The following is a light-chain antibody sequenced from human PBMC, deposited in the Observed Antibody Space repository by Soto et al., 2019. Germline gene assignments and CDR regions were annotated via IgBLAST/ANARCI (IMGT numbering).Light chain of an antibody. CDR1: QRISNNF. CDR2: GAS. CDR3: QQYGRSPPSWT. J-gene: IGKJ1*01. Sequence: ETVLTQSPGTLPLSPGERATLFCRASQRISNNFLAWYQQIPGQAPSLLIFGASSRATGIPDRFSGSGSGREFTLTIDRLEPEDFAVYYCQQYGRSPPSWTFGQGTKVEIK. V-gene: IGKV3-20*01.